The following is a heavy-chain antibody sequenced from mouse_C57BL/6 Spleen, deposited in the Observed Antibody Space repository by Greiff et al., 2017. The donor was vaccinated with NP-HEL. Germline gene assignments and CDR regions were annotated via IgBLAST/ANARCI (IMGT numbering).Heavy chain of an antibody. CDR1: GYTFTDYN. J-gene: IGHJ4*01. CDR2: INPNNGGT. CDR3: ARFITPHYYAMDY. D-gene: IGHD1-1*01. V-gene: IGHV1-18*01. Sequence: VQLQQSGPELVKPGASVKIPCKASGYTFTDYNMDWVKQSHGKSLEWIGDINPNNGGTIYNQKFKGKATLTVDKSSSTAYMELRSLTSEDTAVYYCARFITPHYYAMDYWGQGTSVTVSS.